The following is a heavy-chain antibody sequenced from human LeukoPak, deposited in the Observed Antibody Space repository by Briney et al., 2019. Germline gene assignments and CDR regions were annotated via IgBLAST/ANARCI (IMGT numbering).Heavy chain of an antibody. V-gene: IGHV5-51*01. CDR2: IYPSDSNT. D-gene: IGHD3-10*01. Sequence: GESLKISCKGSGYSFTTYWIGWVRQMPGKGLEWMGIIYPSDSNTRYSPSFQGQVTISADKSISTAYLQWSSLKASDTAMYYCASGSGGSRWSLLRYFDYWGQGTLVTVSS. CDR3: ASGSGGSRWSLLRYFDY. CDR1: GYSFTTYW. J-gene: IGHJ4*02.